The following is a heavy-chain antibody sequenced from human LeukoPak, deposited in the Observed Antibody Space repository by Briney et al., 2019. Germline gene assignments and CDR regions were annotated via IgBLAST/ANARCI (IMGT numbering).Heavy chain of an antibody. V-gene: IGHV1-69*05. CDR2: IIPIFGTA. CDR1: GGTFSSYA. D-gene: IGHD3-22*01. J-gene: IGHJ3*02. Sequence: SVKVSCKASGGTFSSYAISWVRQAPGQGLEWMGGIIPIFGTANYAQKFQGRVTMTRNTSISTAYMELSSLRSEDTAVYYCVVVYYDSSGYVAYAFDIWGQGTMVTVSS. CDR3: VVVYYDSSGYVAYAFDI.